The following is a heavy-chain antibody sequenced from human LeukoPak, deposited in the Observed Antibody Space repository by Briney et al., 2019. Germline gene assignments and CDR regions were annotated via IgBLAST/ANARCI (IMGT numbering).Heavy chain of an antibody. D-gene: IGHD2-2*01. CDR1: GGSFSGYY. CDR3: ARGRSRFSGSSTSVRDY. Sequence: SETLSLTCAVYGGSFSGYYWSWIRQPPGKGLEWIGEINHSGSTNYNPSLKSRVTISVDTSKNQFSLKLSSVTAADTAVYYCARGRSRFSGSSTSVRDYWGQGTLVTVSS. J-gene: IGHJ4*02. CDR2: INHSGST. V-gene: IGHV4-34*01.